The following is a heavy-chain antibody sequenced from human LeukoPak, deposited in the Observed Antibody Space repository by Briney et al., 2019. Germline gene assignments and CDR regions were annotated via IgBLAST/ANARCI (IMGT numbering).Heavy chain of an antibody. D-gene: IGHD6-13*01. CDR1: GFTFSSYG. CDR2: IRYDGSNK. V-gene: IGHV3-30*02. J-gene: IGHJ6*03. Sequence: PGGSLRLSCAASGFTFSSYGMHWVRQAPGKGLEWVAFIRYDGSNKYYADSVKGRFTISRDNSKNTLYLQMNSLRAEDTAVYYCARAGYSSSWYVGGANYYYYYYMDVWGKGTTVTVSS. CDR3: ARAGYSSSWYVGGANYYYYYYMDV.